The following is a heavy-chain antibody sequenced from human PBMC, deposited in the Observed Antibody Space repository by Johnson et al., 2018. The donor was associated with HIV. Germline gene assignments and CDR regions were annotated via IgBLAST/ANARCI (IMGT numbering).Heavy chain of an antibody. Sequence: VQLVESGGGLIQPGGSLRLSCAASGFTVSTNYMSWVRQAPGKGLEWVSIISSGGSTYYADSVQGRFTISRDNSQNTLSLQMNSLRAEDTAVYYCARLPSWRGAFDIGGQGTMVTVSS. J-gene: IGHJ3*02. CDR2: ISSGGST. V-gene: IGHV3-53*01. CDR3: ARLPSWRGAFDI. D-gene: IGHD3-10*01. CDR1: GFTVSTNY.